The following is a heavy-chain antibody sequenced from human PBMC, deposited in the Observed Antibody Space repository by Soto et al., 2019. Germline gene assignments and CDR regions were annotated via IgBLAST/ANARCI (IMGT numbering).Heavy chain of an antibody. CDR2: IYYSGST. V-gene: IGHV4-31*03. CDR3: ASQPEGYGDSYFDY. D-gene: IGHD4-17*01. Sequence: SETLSLTCTVSGGSISSGGYYWSWIRQHPGKGLGWIGYIYYSGSTYYNPSLKSRVTISVDTSKNQFSLKLSSVTAADTAVYYCASQPEGYGDSYFDYWGQGTLVTVSS. CDR1: GGSISSGGYY. J-gene: IGHJ4*02.